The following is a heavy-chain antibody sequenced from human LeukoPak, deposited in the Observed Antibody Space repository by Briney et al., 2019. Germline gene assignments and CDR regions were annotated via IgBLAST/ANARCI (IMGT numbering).Heavy chain of an antibody. D-gene: IGHD6-19*01. CDR3: ARETSLMGYASGLGFNY. CDR2: IYDSGNT. CDR1: GGSISSWY. V-gene: IGHV4-59*01. J-gene: IGHJ4*02. Sequence: SSETLSLTCTVSGGSISSWYWSWIRQPPGKGLEWIGYIYDSGNTNYNPSLKSRVTISIDTSKNQFSLKLTSVTAADTATYYCARETSLMGYASGLGFNYWGQGILVTVSS.